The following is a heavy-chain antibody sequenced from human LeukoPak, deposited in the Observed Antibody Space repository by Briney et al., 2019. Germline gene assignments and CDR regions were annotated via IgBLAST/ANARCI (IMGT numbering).Heavy chain of an antibody. J-gene: IGHJ2*01. CDR3: ARLVAVAGTEWYFDL. Sequence: PGESLKTSCKGSGYSFTSYWIGWVRQMSGKGLEWMGIIYPGDSDTRYSPSFQGQVTISADKSISTAYLQWSSLKASDTAMYYCARLVAVAGTEWYFDLWGRGTLVTVSS. CDR1: GYSFTSYW. D-gene: IGHD6-19*01. CDR2: IYPGDSDT. V-gene: IGHV5-51*01.